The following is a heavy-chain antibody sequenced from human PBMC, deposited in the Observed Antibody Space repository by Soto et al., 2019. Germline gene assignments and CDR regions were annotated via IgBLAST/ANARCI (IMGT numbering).Heavy chain of an antibody. CDR1: GYTFTSYA. Sequence: QVQLVQSGAEVKKPGASVKVSCKASGYTFTSYAMHWVRQAPGQRLEWMGWINAGNGNTKYSQKFQGRVTITRDTSASTAYMELSSLGSEDTAVYYCARDFGGAAAGTIWYYFDYWGQGTLVTVSS. CDR2: INAGNGNT. D-gene: IGHD6-13*01. J-gene: IGHJ4*02. V-gene: IGHV1-3*01. CDR3: ARDFGGAAAGTIWYYFDY.